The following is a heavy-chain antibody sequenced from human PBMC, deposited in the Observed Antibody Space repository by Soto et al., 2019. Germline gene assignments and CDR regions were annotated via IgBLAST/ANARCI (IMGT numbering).Heavy chain of an antibody. CDR3: ARYCTNGVCYRGHAFDI. D-gene: IGHD2-8*01. V-gene: IGHV1-69*13. J-gene: IGHJ3*02. Sequence: SVKVSCKASGGTFSSYAISWVRQAPGQGLEWMGGIIPIFGTANYAQKFQGRVTITADESTSTAYMELSSLRSEGTAVYYCARYCTNGVCYRGHAFDIWGQGTMVTVSS. CDR2: IIPIFGTA. CDR1: GGTFSSYA.